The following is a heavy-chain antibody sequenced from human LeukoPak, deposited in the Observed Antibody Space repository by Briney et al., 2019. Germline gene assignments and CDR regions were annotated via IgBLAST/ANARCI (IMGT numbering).Heavy chain of an antibody. V-gene: IGHV4-4*09. CDR3: ARHGSVRSPLGP. Sequence: PSETLSLTCTVSGGSISSYYWSWIRQPPGKGLEWIGYIYATGSTNYNPSLKSRVTISVDTSKNQFSLNLRYVTAADTAVYYCARHGSVRSPLGPWGQGTLVTVSS. D-gene: IGHD3-10*01. J-gene: IGHJ5*02. CDR1: GGSISSYY. CDR2: IYATGST.